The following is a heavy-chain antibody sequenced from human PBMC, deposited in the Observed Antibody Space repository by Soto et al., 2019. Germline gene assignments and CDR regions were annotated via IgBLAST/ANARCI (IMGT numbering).Heavy chain of an antibody. CDR1: GYSFSNYW. Sequence: PGESLKISCKGSGYSFSNYWIGWVRQMPGKGLEWMGIIYPGDSDTRYSPSFQGQVTISADKSISTAHLQWSSLKASDTALYYCASQNSYGYYYYGLDVWGQGTTVTVSS. CDR2: IYPGDSDT. J-gene: IGHJ6*02. V-gene: IGHV5-51*01. CDR3: ASQNSYGYYYYGLDV. D-gene: IGHD5-18*01.